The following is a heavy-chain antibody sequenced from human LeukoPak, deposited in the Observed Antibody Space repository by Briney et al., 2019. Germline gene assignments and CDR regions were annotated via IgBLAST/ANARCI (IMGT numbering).Heavy chain of an antibody. CDR2: ISSSSSYT. D-gene: IGHD5-18*01. J-gene: IGHJ4*02. CDR1: GFTFSDYY. V-gene: IGHV3-11*06. Sequence: GGSLRLSCAASGFTFSDYYMSWIRQAPGKGLEWVSYISSSSSYTNYADSVEGRFTISRDNAKNSLYLQMNSLRAEDTAVYYCARDLRSNTAMVTFDYWGQGTLVTVSS. CDR3: ARDLRSNTAMVTFDY.